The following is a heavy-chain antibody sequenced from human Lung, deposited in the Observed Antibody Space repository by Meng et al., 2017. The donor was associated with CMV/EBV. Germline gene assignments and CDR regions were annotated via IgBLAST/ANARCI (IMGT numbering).Heavy chain of an antibody. CDR3: ARDLVPFGVVIAYGTDV. CDR2: ISYDGSNK. D-gene: IGHD3-3*01. CDR1: GFTFSSYA. V-gene: IGHV3-30*04. Sequence: SCAASGFTFSSYAMHWVRQAPGKGLEWVAVISYDGSNKYYADSVKGRFTISRDNSKNTLYLQMNSLRAEDTAVYYCARDLVPFGVVIAYGTDVWGRGXTVTVSS. J-gene: IGHJ6*02.